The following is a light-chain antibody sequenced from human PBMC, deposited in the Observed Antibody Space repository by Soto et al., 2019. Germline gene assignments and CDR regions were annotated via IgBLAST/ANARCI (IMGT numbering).Light chain of an antibody. CDR3: AAWDDFLGGPL. J-gene: IGLJ1*01. CDR2: RNS. Sequence: QSVLAQPPSASETPGQRVTISCSGSSSNIGSNYVYWYQQFPGTAPKVLIYRNSQRPSGVPDRFSGSKSGTSASLAISGLRSGEGADYYWAAWDDFLGGPLFGIGTKVTVL. CDR1: SSNIGSNY. V-gene: IGLV1-47*01.